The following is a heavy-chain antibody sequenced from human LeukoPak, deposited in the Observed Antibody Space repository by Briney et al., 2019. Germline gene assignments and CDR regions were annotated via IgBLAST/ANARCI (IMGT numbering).Heavy chain of an antibody. CDR3: ASESIVGATNDY. J-gene: IGHJ4*02. V-gene: IGHV4-61*02. CDR1: GGSISSGSYY. D-gene: IGHD1-26*01. CDR2: IYTSGST. Sequence: PSQTLSLTCTVSGGSISSGSYYWSWIRQPAGKGLEWIGRIYTSGSTNYNPSLKSRVTISVDTSKIQFSLKLSSVTAADTAVYYCASESIVGATNDYWGQGTQVTVSS.